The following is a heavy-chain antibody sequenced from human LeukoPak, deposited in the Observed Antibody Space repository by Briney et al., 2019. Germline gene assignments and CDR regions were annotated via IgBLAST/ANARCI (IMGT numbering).Heavy chain of an antibody. CDR3: ARDTVTTFRFRDYQHYGMDG. D-gene: IGHD4-17*01. CDR2: IYSGGST. V-gene: IGHV3-53*01. CDR1: GFTVSSNY. Sequence: PGGSLILSCSASGFTVSSNYMSWVRQAPGKGLEWVSVIYSGGSTYYADSVKCRFTISRDNSKNTLYLQINSLRAVDTAVYHCARDTVTTFRFRDYQHYGMDGWGQGTTVTVSS. J-gene: IGHJ6*02.